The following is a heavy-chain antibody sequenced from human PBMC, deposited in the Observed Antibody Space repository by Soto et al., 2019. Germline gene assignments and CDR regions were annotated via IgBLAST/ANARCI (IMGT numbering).Heavy chain of an antibody. V-gene: IGHV4-39*01. J-gene: IGHJ3*02. D-gene: IGHD1-1*01. Sequence: QLQLQESGPGLVKPSETLSLTCTVSGGSISSSSYYWGWIRQPPGKGLEWIGSIYYSGSTYYNPSLKSRVTISVDTSKNQFSLKLSSVTAADTAVYYCARRGVRTNEKGPVRAFDIWGQGTMVTVSS. CDR1: GGSISSSSYY. CDR2: IYYSGST. CDR3: ARRGVRTNEKGPVRAFDI.